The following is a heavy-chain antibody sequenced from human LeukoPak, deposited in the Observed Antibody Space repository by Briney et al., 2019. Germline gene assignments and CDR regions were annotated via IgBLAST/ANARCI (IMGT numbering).Heavy chain of an antibody. Sequence: PGGSLRLSCAASGFTFSSYGMHWVRQAPGKGLEWVAVISYDGSNKYYADSVKGRFTISRDNSKNTLYLQMNSLRAEDTAVYYCAKEGPTNSYYDSWSGYSDYWGQGTLVTVSS. J-gene: IGHJ4*02. CDR1: GFTFSSYG. CDR3: AKEGPTNSYYDSWSGYSDY. CDR2: ISYDGSNK. V-gene: IGHV3-30*18. D-gene: IGHD3-3*01.